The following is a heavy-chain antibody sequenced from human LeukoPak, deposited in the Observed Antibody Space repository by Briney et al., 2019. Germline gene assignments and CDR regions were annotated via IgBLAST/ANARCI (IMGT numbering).Heavy chain of an antibody. Sequence: GGSLRLSCAASGFTDSTMYMTWVRQAPGKGLEYVAATFTSGDTNYADSVRGRFTVSRDNSKNTVYLQMNSLRVEDTAVYYCARDFVLAPPGDYWGQGTLVTVSS. CDR3: ARDFVLAPPGDY. CDR2: TFTSGDT. CDR1: GFTDSTMY. V-gene: IGHV3-66*01. D-gene: IGHD6-6*01. J-gene: IGHJ4*02.